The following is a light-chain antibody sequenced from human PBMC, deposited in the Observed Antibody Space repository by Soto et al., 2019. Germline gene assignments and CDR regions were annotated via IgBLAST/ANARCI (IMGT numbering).Light chain of an antibody. CDR3: QHRSNWPST. J-gene: IGKJ5*01. Sequence: EIVLTQSPGTLSLSPGERATLSCRASQSVSSYLAWYQQKPGQAPRLLIYDVSNRATGIPARFSGSGSGTDFTLTISSLEPEDFAVYYCQHRSNWPSTFGQGTRLEIK. V-gene: IGKV3-11*01. CDR2: DVS. CDR1: QSVSSY.